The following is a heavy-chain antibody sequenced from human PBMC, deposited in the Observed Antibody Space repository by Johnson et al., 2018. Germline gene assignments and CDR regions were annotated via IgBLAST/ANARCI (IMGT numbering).Heavy chain of an antibody. J-gene: IGHJ3*02. Sequence: VQLQESGGGLVQTGGSLRLSCAASGFSFSSYAMNWVRQAPGKGLERVSVFYSGGKTFSADPVKGRFTMTRDNSKNILYLHMNTLRTEDTAVYYCASLGPDAFDIWGQGTMVTVSS. CDR2: FYSGGKT. CDR3: ASLGPDAFDI. V-gene: IGHV3-66*02. D-gene: IGHD3-16*01. CDR1: GFSFSSYA.